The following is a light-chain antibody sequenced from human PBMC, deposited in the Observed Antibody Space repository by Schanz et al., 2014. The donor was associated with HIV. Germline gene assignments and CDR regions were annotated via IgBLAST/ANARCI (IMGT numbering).Light chain of an antibody. V-gene: IGLV2-14*03. CDR3: SSYSSSSTLDV. J-gene: IGLJ3*02. CDR1: SGDVGSYNY. CDR2: DVS. Sequence: QSALTQPASVSGSPGQSISISCTGTSGDVGSYNYVSWYQQHPGKAPKLMIYDVSNRPSGVSSRFSGSKSGNTASLTISGLQAEDEADYYCSSYSSSSTLDVFGGGTKLTVL.